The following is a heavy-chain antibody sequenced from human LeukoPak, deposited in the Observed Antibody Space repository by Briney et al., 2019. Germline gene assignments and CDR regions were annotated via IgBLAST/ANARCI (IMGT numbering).Heavy chain of an antibody. V-gene: IGHV4-59*11. CDR3: ARGTGFYDSGGHYYWGYFDS. D-gene: IGHD3-22*01. CDR2: IYYSGTT. Sequence: WETLSLTCTVSGGSISSHYWGWFRQTPGERPEWIAFIYYSGTTNYNPSLKGRVTISIDSSKNQFSLKLSSVTAADTAIYYCARGTGFYDSGGHYYWGYFDSWGQGTLVPVSP. J-gene: IGHJ4*02. CDR1: GGSISSHY.